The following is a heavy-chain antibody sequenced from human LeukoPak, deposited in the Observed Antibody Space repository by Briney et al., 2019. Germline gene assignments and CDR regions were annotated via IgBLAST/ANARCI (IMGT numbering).Heavy chain of an antibody. Sequence: ASVKVSCKASGYTFNNFEISWVRQAPGQGLEWMGWINPYNGNTISAQKLQGRVTMTTDTSTSTAYMELSSLRSEDTAVYYCARVLRIAVAPDYWGQGTLVTVSS. CDR2: INPYNGNT. J-gene: IGHJ4*02. CDR1: GYTFNNFE. V-gene: IGHV1-18*01. CDR3: ARVLRIAVAPDY. D-gene: IGHD6-19*01.